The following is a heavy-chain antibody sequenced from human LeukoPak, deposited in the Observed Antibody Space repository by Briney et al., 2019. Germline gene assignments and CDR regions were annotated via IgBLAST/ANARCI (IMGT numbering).Heavy chain of an antibody. CDR3: ARDCYDYVWGSAFDY. J-gene: IGHJ4*02. D-gene: IGHD3-16*01. CDR1: GFTFSSYA. CDR2: ISYDGSNT. Sequence: GGSLRLSCAASGFTFSSYAMHWVRQAPGKGLEWVAVISYDGSNTYSADSVKGRFTISRDNSKNTLYLQMNSLRAEDTAVYYCARDCYDYVWGSAFDYWSQGTLVTVSS. V-gene: IGHV3-30-3*01.